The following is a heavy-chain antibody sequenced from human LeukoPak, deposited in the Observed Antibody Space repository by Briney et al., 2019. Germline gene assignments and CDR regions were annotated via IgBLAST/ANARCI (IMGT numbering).Heavy chain of an antibody. CDR3: ARDRDIVSHHPFC. Sequence: PSGTLSLTCAVSGGSIYRTNWWSWVRQPPGKGLEWIGEIYFNGSANYNPSLKSRVTISVDKSKNQFSLTLNSVTAADTAVYYCARDRDIVSHHPFCWGQGTLVTVSS. CDR2: IYFNGSA. CDR1: GGSIYRTNW. J-gene: IGHJ4*02. V-gene: IGHV4-4*02. D-gene: IGHD2-15*01.